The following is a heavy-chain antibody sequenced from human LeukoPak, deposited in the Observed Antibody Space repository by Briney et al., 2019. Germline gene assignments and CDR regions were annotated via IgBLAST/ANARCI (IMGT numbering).Heavy chain of an antibody. Sequence: PSETLSLTCTVSGFSISTRSYYWGWVRQPPGKGLEWIASINYSGSTYYNPSLKSRVTISVDTSKNQFSLKLSSVTAADTAVYYCARNSTSILWWLFDPWGQGTLVTVSS. V-gene: IGHV4-39*01. CDR2: INYSGST. CDR3: ARNSTSILWWLFDP. J-gene: IGHJ5*02. CDR1: GFSISTRSYY. D-gene: IGHD2-21*01.